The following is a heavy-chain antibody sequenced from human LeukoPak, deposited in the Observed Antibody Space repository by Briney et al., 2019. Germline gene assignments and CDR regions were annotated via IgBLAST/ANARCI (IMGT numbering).Heavy chain of an antibody. CDR2: FDPEDGET. D-gene: IGHD5-18*01. CDR1: GYTLTELS. Sequence: ASVKVSCKVSGYTLTELSMHWVRQSPGKGLECMGGFDPEDGETIYAQKFQGRVTMTEDTSTDTAYMKLSSLRSEDTAVYYCATGGGYSYGYSISLRYWGQGTLVTVSS. J-gene: IGHJ4*02. V-gene: IGHV1-24*01. CDR3: ATGGGYSYGYSISLRY.